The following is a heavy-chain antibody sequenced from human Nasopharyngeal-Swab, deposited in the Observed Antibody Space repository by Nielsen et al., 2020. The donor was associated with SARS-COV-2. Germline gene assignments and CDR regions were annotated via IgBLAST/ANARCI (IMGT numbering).Heavy chain of an antibody. CDR3: ARDHYYDSSGYYPFHKRYYYGMDV. Sequence: SETLSLTCAVYGASFSDYYWSWIRQPPGKGLEWIGEINHSGSTNYNPSLKSRVTISVDTSKNQFSLKLYSVTAADTAGYFCARDHYYDSSGYYPFHKRYYYGMDVWGQGTTVTVSS. CDR1: GASFSDYY. CDR2: INHSGST. J-gene: IGHJ6*02. D-gene: IGHD3-22*01. V-gene: IGHV4-34*01.